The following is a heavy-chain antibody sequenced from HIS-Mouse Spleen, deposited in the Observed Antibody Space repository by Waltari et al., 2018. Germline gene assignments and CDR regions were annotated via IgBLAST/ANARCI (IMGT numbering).Heavy chain of an antibody. CDR2: IHYSGST. D-gene: IGHD6-13*01. CDR3: AREIPYSSSWYDWYFDL. V-gene: IGHV4-39*07. J-gene: IGHJ2*01. CDR1: GGSISSSSYY. Sequence: QLQLQESGPGLVKPSETLSLTCTVSGGSISSSSYYWGWIRQPPGKGLEWIGSIHYSGSTYSTPHLRGRVTISVDTSKNQFSLKLGSVTAADTAVYYCAREIPYSSSWYDWYFDLWGRGTLVTVSS.